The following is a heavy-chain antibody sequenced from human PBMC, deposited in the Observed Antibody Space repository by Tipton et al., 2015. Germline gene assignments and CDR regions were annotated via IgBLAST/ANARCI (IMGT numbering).Heavy chain of an antibody. V-gene: IGHV4-59*01. D-gene: IGHD1-26*01. Sequence: GLVKPSETLSLTCTVSGGSISSDYWTWIRQPPGRGLEWIGNIFHSGTTTYNPSLRSRVTISIDTSNNQFSLRLTSVTAADTAVYYCARDSSSLYTGTYFFADWGRGTLVTVSS. J-gene: IGHJ4*02. CDR1: GGSISSDY. CDR3: ARDSSSLYTGTYFFAD. CDR2: IFHSGTT.